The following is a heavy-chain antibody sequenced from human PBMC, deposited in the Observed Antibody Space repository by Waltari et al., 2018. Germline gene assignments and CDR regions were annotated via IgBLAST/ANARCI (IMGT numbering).Heavy chain of an antibody. CDR3: ARVYSDSSGYRGEAFDY. J-gene: IGHJ4*02. V-gene: IGHV4-4*02. Sequence: QVQLQESGPGLVKPSGTLSLTCAVSGGSISSSNWWRWVRQPHGKGLEWIGEIYHSGSTNYNPSLKRRVTISVDKSKNQFSLKLSSVTAADTAVYYCARVYSDSSGYRGEAFDYWGQGTLVTVSS. CDR2: IYHSGST. D-gene: IGHD3-22*01. CDR1: GGSISSSNW.